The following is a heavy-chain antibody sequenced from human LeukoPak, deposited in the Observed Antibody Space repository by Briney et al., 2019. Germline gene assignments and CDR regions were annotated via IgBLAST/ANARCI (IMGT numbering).Heavy chain of an antibody. J-gene: IGHJ4*02. D-gene: IGHD4-23*01. CDR2: IKQDGSEK. CDR3: ARESFATRWD. CDR1: GFTFSRYW. V-gene: IGHV3-7*01. Sequence: GGSLRLSCAASGFTFSRYWMSWVRQAPGKGLEWVANIKQDGSEKDYVDSVKGRFTISRDNAKNSLYLQMNSLTAEDTAVYYCARESFATRWDWGQGTLVTVSS.